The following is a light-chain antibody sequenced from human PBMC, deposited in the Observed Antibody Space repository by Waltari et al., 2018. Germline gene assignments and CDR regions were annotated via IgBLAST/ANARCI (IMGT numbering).Light chain of an antibody. Sequence: EIVMTQSPATLSVSPGERATLSCRASQSVSIDLVWYQQKPGQAPRLLIYGASTRATGVPARFSGSGSGTDFTLTISSLQSEDVASYYCQQYNKWPTFGGGTKVDIK. CDR1: QSVSID. CDR3: QQYNKWPT. CDR2: GAS. V-gene: IGKV3-15*01. J-gene: IGKJ4*01.